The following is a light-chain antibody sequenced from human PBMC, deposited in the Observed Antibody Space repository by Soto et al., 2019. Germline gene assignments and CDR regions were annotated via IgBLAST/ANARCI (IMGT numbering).Light chain of an antibody. V-gene: IGKV3-15*01. J-gene: IGKJ5*01. Sequence: EIVMTQSPATLSVSPGERATLSCRASPSVFSNLAWYQQKPGQAPRLLIYGASTRATGIPVRFSGSGSGTEFSLTISSLQSEDFAVYYCQQYNSWPLTFGQGTRLEIK. CDR1: PSVFSN. CDR3: QQYNSWPLT. CDR2: GAS.